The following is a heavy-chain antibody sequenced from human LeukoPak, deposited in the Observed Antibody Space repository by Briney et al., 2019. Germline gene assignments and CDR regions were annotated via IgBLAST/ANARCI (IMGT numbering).Heavy chain of an antibody. D-gene: IGHD3-22*01. CDR2: IKQDGSEK. CDR3: ARDISYDSSGYYGDDAFDI. V-gene: IGHV3-7*01. CDR1: GFTFSSYW. J-gene: IGHJ3*02. Sequence: GGSLRLSCAASGFTFSSYWMSWVRQAPGKGLEWVANIKQDGSEKYYVDSVKGRFTISRDNAKNSLYLQMNSLRAEDTAVYYCARDISYDSSGYYGDDAFDIWGQGTMVTVSS.